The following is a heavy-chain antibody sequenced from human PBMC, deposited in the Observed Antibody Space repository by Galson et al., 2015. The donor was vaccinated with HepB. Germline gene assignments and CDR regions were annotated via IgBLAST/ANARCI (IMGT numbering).Heavy chain of an antibody. CDR1: GFTFSSYG. CDR3: AKDRSIGIAVAGTLGY. CDR2: ISYDGSNK. V-gene: IGHV3-30*18. J-gene: IGHJ4*02. D-gene: IGHD6-19*01. Sequence: SLRLSCAASGFTFSSYGMHWVRQAPGKGLEWVAVISYDGSNKYYADSVKGRFTISRDNSKNTLYLQMNSLRAEDTAVYYCAKDRSIGIAVAGTLGYWGQGTLVTVSS.